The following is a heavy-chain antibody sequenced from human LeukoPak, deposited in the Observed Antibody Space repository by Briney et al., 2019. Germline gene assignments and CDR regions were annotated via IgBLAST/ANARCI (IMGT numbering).Heavy chain of an antibody. Sequence: GGSLRLSCAASGFTFSTYEMNWVRQAPGKGLEWVSKIITGSAIHYAESVKGRFTISRDDAMNSLYLQMNSLRAEDTAIYYCARGWDHGRHFDIWGQGTMVTVSS. CDR2: IITGSAI. CDR3: ARGWDHGRHFDI. V-gene: IGHV3-48*03. J-gene: IGHJ3*02. CDR1: GFTFSTYE. D-gene: IGHD1-26*01.